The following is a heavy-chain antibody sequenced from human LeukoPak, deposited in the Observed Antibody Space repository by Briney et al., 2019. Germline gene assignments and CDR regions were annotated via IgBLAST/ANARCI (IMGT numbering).Heavy chain of an antibody. V-gene: IGHV1-69*04. CDR2: IIPILGIA. CDR3: ARGSAEQWLDFDY. J-gene: IGHJ4*02. Sequence: ASMKVSCKASGGTFSSYAISWVRQAPGQGLEWMGRIIPILGIANYAQKFQGRVTITADKSTSTAYMELSSLRSEDTAVYYCARGSAEQWLDFDYWGQGTLVTVSS. CDR1: GGTFSSYA. D-gene: IGHD6-19*01.